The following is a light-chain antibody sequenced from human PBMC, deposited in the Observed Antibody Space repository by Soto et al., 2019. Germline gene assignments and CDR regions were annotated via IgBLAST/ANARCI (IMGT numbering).Light chain of an antibody. CDR1: QSFSTSF. J-gene: IGKJ1*01. CDR2: GAS. V-gene: IGKV3-20*01. CDR3: QQFGISPTT. Sequence: ESVLTQSPGTLSFSPGERATLSCRASQSFSTSFLAWFQQKPGQAPRLLIYGASSRATGIPDRFSGSGSGTDFTLTISRLEPEDFAVYYCQQFGISPTTFGQGT.